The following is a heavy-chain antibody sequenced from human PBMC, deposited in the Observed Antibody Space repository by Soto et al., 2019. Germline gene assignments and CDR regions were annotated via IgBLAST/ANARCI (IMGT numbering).Heavy chain of an antibody. J-gene: IGHJ4*02. CDR3: ARDLRMVYAIDSDY. D-gene: IGHD2-8*01. V-gene: IGHV3-48*02. Sequence: EVQLVESGGGLVQPAGSLRLSCAASGFTFSSYSMNWVRQAPGKGLEWVSYISSSGSTIYYADSVKGRFTISRDTAKNPLYLQMNSLRDEDTAVYYCARDLRMVYAIDSDYWGQGTLVTVSS. CDR2: ISSSGSTI. CDR1: GFTFSSYS.